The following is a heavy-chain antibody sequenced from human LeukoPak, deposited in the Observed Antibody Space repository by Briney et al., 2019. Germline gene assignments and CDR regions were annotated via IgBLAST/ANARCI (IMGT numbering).Heavy chain of an antibody. CDR3: AKDQQDYCGAGDGMDV. CDR2: ISGSGGST. CDR1: GFTFSSYA. J-gene: IGHJ6*02. Sequence: GRSLRLSCAASGFTFSSYAMSWVRQAPGQGLELVSAISGSGGSTYYADSVKCRFTISRDNSKNTLYLQMNSLRAEDTVVYYCAKDQQDYCGAGDGMDVWGQGTTVTVSS. D-gene: IGHD3-10*01. V-gene: IGHV3-23*01.